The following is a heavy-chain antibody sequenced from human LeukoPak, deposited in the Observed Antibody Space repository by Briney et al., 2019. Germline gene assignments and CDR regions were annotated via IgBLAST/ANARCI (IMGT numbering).Heavy chain of an antibody. CDR3: ARGPSGYHNT. D-gene: IGHD5-12*01. CDR1: GDYISSTTYY. CDR2: FYSSGST. V-gene: IGHV4-39*07. Sequence: SETLSLTCTVSGDYISSTTYYWGWIRQPPGKGLEWIGSFYSSGSTYYNPSLKSRVTISVDTSKNQFSLKLSSVTAADTAVYYCARGPSGYHNTGGQGTLVTVSS. J-gene: IGHJ4*02.